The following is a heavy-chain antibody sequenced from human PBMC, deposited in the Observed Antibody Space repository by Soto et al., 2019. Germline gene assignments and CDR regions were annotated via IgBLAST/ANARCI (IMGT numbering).Heavy chain of an antibody. V-gene: IGHV4-34*01. CDR1: GGSFSGYY. D-gene: IGHD6-6*01. CDR3: ARGWGGRLVLLY. CDR2: INHSGST. Sequence: QVQLQQWGAGLLKPSETLSLTCAVYGGSFSGYYWSWIRQPPGKGLEWIGEINHSGSTNYNPSLKSRVTIAVDRSKNQFSLKLSSVTAADTAVYYCARGWGGRLVLLYWGQGTLVTVSS. J-gene: IGHJ4*02.